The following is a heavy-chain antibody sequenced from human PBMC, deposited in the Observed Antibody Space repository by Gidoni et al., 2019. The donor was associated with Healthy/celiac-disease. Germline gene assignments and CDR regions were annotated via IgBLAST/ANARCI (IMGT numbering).Heavy chain of an antibody. CDR1: GFTFSSYE. CDR2: ISSSGSTI. V-gene: IGHV3-48*03. J-gene: IGHJ6*02. D-gene: IGHD1-7*01. Sequence: EVQLVESGGGLVQPGGSLRLSCAASGFTFSSYEMNWVRQAPGKGLEWVSYISSSGSTIYYADSVKGRFTISRDNAKNSLYLQMNSLRAEDTAVYYCARDGYSITGTTSNYYYGMDVWGQGTTVTVSS. CDR3: ARDGYSITGTTSNYYYGMDV.